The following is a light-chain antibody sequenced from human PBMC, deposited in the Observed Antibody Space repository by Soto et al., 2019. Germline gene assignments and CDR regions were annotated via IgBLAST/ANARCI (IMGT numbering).Light chain of an antibody. CDR2: GAS. J-gene: IGKJ1*01. CDR1: ESVSTN. CDR3: QQSYSRPRT. V-gene: IGKV3-15*01. Sequence: EIEMTQSPATLSLAPGERVTLSCRASESVSTNLAWYQQKAGQAPRLLIYGASTRATGIPARFSGSGSGTEFTLTISSLQSEDFATYFCQQSYSRPRTFGQGTKVEIK.